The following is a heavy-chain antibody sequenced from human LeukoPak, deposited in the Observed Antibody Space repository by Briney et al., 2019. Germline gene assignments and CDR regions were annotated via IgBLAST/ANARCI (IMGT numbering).Heavy chain of an antibody. CDR2: IIPIFGTA. D-gene: IGHD5-18*01. J-gene: IGHJ4*02. Sequence: SVKVSCKASGGTFSSYAISWVRQAPGQGLEWMGRIIPIFGTANYAQKFQGRVTMTRDTSTSTVYMELSSLRSEDTAVYYCARVGYSYGYFDYWGQGTLVTVSS. CDR3: ARVGYSYGYFDY. CDR1: GGTFSSYA. V-gene: IGHV1-69*05.